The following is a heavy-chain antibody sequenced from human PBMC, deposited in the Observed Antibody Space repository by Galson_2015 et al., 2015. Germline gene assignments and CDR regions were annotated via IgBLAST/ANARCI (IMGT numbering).Heavy chain of an antibody. CDR3: AGGLVLTDAFET. CDR2: INAGNGNT. V-gene: IGHV1-3*01. Sequence: SVKVSCKASGYTFTNYAMHWVRQAPGQRLEWMGWINAGNGNTKYSQKFQGRVTITRDTSASTAYMDLSSLSSEDTAVYYCAGGLVLTDAFETWGHGTMVTVSS. CDR1: GYTFTNYA. J-gene: IGHJ3*02. D-gene: IGHD3/OR15-3a*01.